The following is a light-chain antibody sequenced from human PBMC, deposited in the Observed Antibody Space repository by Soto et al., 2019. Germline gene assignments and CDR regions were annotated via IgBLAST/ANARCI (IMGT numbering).Light chain of an antibody. V-gene: IGLV1-51*01. J-gene: IGLJ2*01. CDR2: DSN. CDR1: TSNIGSNY. CDR3: GTWYNSLSAVV. Sequence: QSVLTQPPSVSAAPGQMVTISCSGSTSNIGSNYVSWYQQLPGTAPKLLVYDSNKRPSGIPDRFSGSQAGTSAALGISGLPTGDEAEYYCGTWYNSLSAVVFGGGTKVTVL.